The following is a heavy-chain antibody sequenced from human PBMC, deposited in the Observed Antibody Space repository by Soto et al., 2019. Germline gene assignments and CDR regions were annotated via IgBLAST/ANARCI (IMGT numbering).Heavy chain of an antibody. CDR2: IFWDDDK. J-gene: IGHJ4*02. CDR3: AHRSRGYAYYFDQ. V-gene: IGHV2-5*02. D-gene: IGHD5-12*01. CDR1: GFSLSTRGVG. Sequence: QITLKESGPTLVKPRQNLTLTCSFFGFSLSTRGVGVGWVRQPPGKALEWRALIFWDDDKWYSPSLRSRLTITEDTSKSQVVLTMPHMYPLDTAKYYCAHRSRGYAYYFDQWGQGPLVTVSS.